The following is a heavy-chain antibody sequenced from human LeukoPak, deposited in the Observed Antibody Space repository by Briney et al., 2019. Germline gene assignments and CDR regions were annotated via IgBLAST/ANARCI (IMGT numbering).Heavy chain of an antibody. CDR2: IYHSGST. Sequence: PSETLSLTCTLSGGSISTYYWSWIRQPPGKGLEWIGYIYHSGSTNYNPSLKSRVTISVDTSKNQFSMKLSSVTAADTAVYYCARGGGYASPIGYWGQGALVTVSS. CDR1: GGSISTYY. J-gene: IGHJ4*02. D-gene: IGHD5-12*01. V-gene: IGHV4-59*01. CDR3: ARGGGYASPIGY.